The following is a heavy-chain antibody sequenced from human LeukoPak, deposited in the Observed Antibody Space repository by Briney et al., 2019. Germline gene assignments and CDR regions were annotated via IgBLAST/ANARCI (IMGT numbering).Heavy chain of an antibody. CDR3: TIGLAGDWDAFDI. CDR1: GYTFTRCA. CDR2: IHADSGNT. V-gene: IGHV1-3*01. Sequence: ASVKVPCKTSGYTFTRCAVHWVRQAPGQRLEWMGWIHADSGNTKYSQKLQGRVTIARDTSASTIYMELSSLRFEDTAVYFCTIGLAGDWDAFDIWGLGTMVTVPS. J-gene: IGHJ3*02. D-gene: IGHD6-19*01.